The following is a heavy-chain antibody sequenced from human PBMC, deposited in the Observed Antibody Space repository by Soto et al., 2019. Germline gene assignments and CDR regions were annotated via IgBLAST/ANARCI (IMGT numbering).Heavy chain of an antibody. V-gene: IGHV3-23*01. CDR2: ISGSGDTS. Sequence: PGGSLRLSCAASGFTFSNYAITWVRQAPGKGLQWVSIISGSGDTSYYADSVKGRFTISRDNAKNTLYLQMNSLRAEDTAVYYCARAPELVATIYGYYYMDVWGKGTTVTVSS. D-gene: IGHD5-12*01. CDR3: ARAPELVATIYGYYYMDV. CDR1: GFTFSNYA. J-gene: IGHJ6*03.